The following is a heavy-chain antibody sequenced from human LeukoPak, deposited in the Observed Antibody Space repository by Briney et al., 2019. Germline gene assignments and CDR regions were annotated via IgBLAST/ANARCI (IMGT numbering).Heavy chain of an antibody. V-gene: IGHV1-8*03. D-gene: IGHD6-13*01. CDR2: MNPNSGNT. CDR1: GSTFTSYD. J-gene: IGHJ5*02. Sequence: GASVKVSCKASGSTFTSYDINWVRQATGQGLKWMGWMNPNSGNTGYAQKFQGRVTITRNTSISTAYMELSSLRSEDTAVYYCARGFSSRTRWFDPWGQGTLVTVSS. CDR3: ARGFSSRTRWFDP.